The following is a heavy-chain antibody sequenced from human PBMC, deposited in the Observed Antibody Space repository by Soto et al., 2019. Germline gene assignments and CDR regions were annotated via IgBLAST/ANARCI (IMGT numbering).Heavy chain of an antibody. V-gene: IGHV1-69*02. J-gene: IGHJ4*02. CDR3: AIVNHGGTSNFDY. D-gene: IGHD2-15*01. CDR1: GGTFSSYT. Sequence: QVQLVQSGAEVKKPGSSVKVSCKASGGTFSSYTISWVRQAPGQGLEWMGRIIPILGIANYAQKFQGRVTITADKSTSTAYMELSSLRSEDTAVYYCAIVNHGGTSNFDYWGQGTLVTVSS. CDR2: IIPILGIA.